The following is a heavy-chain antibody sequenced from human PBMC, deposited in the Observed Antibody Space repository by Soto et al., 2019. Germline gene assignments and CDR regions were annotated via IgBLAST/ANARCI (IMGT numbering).Heavy chain of an antibody. Sequence: GGSLRLSCAASGFTFSSYGMHWVRQAPGKGLEWVAVIWYDGSNKYYADSVKGRFTISRDNSKNTLYLQMNSLRAEDTAVYYCARDLGCTNGVCYTSYFDYWGQGTLVTVSS. D-gene: IGHD2-8*01. V-gene: IGHV3-33*01. CDR1: GFTFSSYG. CDR2: IWYDGSNK. J-gene: IGHJ4*02. CDR3: ARDLGCTNGVCYTSYFDY.